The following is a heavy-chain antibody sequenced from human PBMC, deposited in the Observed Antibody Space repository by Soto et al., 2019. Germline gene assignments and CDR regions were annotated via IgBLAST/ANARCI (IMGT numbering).Heavy chain of an antibody. V-gene: IGHV1-18*01. CDR1: GYTFTSYG. J-gene: IGHJ4*02. D-gene: IGHD3-22*01. Sequence: ASVKVSCKASGYTFTSYGISWVRQAPGQGLEWMGWISAYNGNTNYAQKLQGRVTMTTDTSTSTAYMELRSLRSDDTAVYYCAKHYYDGSGYPGLLDYWGQGTLVTVSS. CDR2: ISAYNGNT. CDR3: AKHYYDGSGYPGLLDY.